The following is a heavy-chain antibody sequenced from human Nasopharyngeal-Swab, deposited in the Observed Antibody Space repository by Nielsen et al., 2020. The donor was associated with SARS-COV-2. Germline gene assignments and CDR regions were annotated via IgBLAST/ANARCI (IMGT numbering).Heavy chain of an antibody. CDR1: GFTFSSYW. CDR3: ARVRGGVPAEMNYGMDV. D-gene: IGHD2-2*01. CDR2: INSDGSST. J-gene: IGHJ6*02. V-gene: IGHV3-74*01. Sequence: GESLKISCAASGFTFSSYWMHWVRQAPGKGLVWVSRINSDGSSTGYADSVKGRFTISRDNAKNTLYLQMNSLRAEDTAVYYCARVRGGVPAEMNYGMDVWGQGTTVTVSS.